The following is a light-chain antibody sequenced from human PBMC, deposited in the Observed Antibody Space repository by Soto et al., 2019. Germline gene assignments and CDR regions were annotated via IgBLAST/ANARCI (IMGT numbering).Light chain of an antibody. CDR2: DTF. J-gene: IGKJ1*01. CDR1: ESIRTE. V-gene: IGKV1-39*01. Sequence: DIQMTQSPSSLSASLGDRVTITCRPSESIRTELNWFQQRPGKAPRLLIYDTFTLQSGVPSRFSGSVSGTEFSLTISSLQAGDSSIYYCQQSFTTPWTFGQGTKVEI. CDR3: QQSFTTPWT.